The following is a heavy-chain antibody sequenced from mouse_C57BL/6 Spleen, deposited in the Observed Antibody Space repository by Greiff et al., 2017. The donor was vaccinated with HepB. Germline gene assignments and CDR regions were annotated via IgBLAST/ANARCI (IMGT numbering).Heavy chain of an antibody. CDR3: AREGYGNYEDWYFDV. D-gene: IGHD2-1*01. CDR2: INPYNGGT. J-gene: IGHJ1*03. Sequence: EVQLQQSGPVLVKPGASVKMSCKASGYTFTDYYMNWVKQSHGKSLEWIGVINPYNGGTSYNQKFKGKATLTVDKSSSTAYMELNSLTSEDSAVYYCAREGYGNYEDWYFDVWGTGTTVTVSS. V-gene: IGHV1-19*01. CDR1: GYTFTDYY.